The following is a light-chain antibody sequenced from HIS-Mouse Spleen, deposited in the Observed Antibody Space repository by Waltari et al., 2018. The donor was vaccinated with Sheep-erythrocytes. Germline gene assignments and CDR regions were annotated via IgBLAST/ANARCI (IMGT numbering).Light chain of an antibody. J-gene: IGLJ3*02. Sequence: SYELTQPPSVSVSPGQTARITCSGDALPKQYAYWYQQQSGQAPFLVIHGDSKRPSGIPVRVSGASSGTMATLTISGAQVEDEADYYCYSTDSSGNHSNWVFGGGTKLTVL. V-gene: IGLV3-10*01. CDR3: YSTDSSGNHSNWV. CDR1: ALPKQY. CDR2: GDS.